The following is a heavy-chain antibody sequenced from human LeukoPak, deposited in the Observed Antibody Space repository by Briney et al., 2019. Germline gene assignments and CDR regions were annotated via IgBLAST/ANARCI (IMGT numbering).Heavy chain of an antibody. CDR1: GYTFTGYY. V-gene: IGHV1-2*02. CDR2: INPNSGGT. CDR3: ARDKVVTIFGGSPYYGMDV. Sequence: ASVKVSCKASGYTFTGYYMHWVRQAPGQGLEWMGWINPNSGGTNYAQKFQGRVTMTSDTSISTAYMELSRLRSDDTAVYYCARDKVVTIFGGSPYYGMDVWGQGTTVTVSS. D-gene: IGHD3-3*01. J-gene: IGHJ6*02.